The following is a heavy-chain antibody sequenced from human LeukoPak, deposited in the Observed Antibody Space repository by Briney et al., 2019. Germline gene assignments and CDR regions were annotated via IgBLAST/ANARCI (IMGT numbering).Heavy chain of an antibody. Sequence: GASVKVSCKASGYTFTSYGISWVRQAPGQGLEWMGWISAYNGNTNYAQKLQGRVTMTTDTSTSTAYMELRSLRSDDTAVYYCARLHYYDSSGYYWGGYYFDYWGQGTLVTVSS. J-gene: IGHJ4*02. CDR2: ISAYNGNT. V-gene: IGHV1-18*01. D-gene: IGHD3-22*01. CDR3: ARLHYYDSSGYYWGGYYFDY. CDR1: GYTFTSYG.